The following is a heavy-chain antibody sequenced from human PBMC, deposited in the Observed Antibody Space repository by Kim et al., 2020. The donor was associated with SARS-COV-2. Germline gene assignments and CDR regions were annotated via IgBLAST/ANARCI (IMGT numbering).Heavy chain of an antibody. D-gene: IGHD3-16*01. CDR2: INQDGSEK. J-gene: IGHJ4*02. V-gene: IGHV3-7*03. CDR1: GFILSSHW. Sequence: GGSLRLSCAAPGFILSSHWMTWVRQAPGKGLEWVANINQDGSEKYYVDSVKGRFTISRDNVENSLYLQMNSLRAEDTAVYYCARDLGVNGLDYWGQGTLV. CDR3: ARDLGVNGLDY.